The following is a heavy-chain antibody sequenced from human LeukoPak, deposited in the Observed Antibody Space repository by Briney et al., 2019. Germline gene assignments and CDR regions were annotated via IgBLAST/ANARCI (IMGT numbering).Heavy chain of an antibody. CDR3: ARGAAGNYAGNIWFDP. J-gene: IGHJ5*02. Sequence: ASVKVSCKASGYTFTGYYMHWVRQAPGQGLEWMGWINPNSGGTNYARKFQGRVTITRDTSASTAYMELSSLRSEDTAVYYCARGAAGNYAGNIWFDPWGQGTLVTVSS. V-gene: IGHV1-2*02. CDR1: GYTFTGYY. D-gene: IGHD4-11*01. CDR2: INPNSGGT.